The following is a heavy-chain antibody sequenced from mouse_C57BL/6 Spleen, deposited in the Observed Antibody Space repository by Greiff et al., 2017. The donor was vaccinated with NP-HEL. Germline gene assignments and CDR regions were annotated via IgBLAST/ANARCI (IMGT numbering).Heavy chain of an antibody. D-gene: IGHD2-2*01. V-gene: IGHV1-81*01. CDR3: ANGYDGSYAMDY. Sequence: VQLQQSGAELVRPGASVKLSCKASGYTFTSYGISWVKQRTGQGLEWIGEIYPRSGNTYYNEKFKGKATLTADKSSSTAYMELSSLTSEDSAVYYCANGYDGSYAMDYWGQGTSVTVSS. J-gene: IGHJ4*01. CDR1: GYTFTSYG. CDR2: IYPRSGNT.